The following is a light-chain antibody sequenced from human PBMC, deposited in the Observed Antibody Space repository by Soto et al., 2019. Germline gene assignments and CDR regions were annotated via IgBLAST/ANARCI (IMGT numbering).Light chain of an antibody. J-gene: IGLJ3*02. CDR1: NIGSKS. CDR3: QVWDRSSNHWV. V-gene: IGLV3-21*02. Sequence: SYELTQPPSVSVAPGQTATVTCGGRNIGSKSVHWYQQKPGQAPVLVVHDDSDRPSGIPGRFSGSNSGDTATLTISGVEAGDEADHYCQVWDRSSNHWVFGGGTKVTVL. CDR2: DDS.